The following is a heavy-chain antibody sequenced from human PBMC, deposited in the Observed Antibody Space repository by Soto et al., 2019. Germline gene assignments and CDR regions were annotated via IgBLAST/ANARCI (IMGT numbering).Heavy chain of an antibody. D-gene: IGHD6-13*01. V-gene: IGHV4-39*01. J-gene: IGHJ4*02. CDR2: IYYSGST. CDR3: ARRGWSSSWYQFDY. Sequence: SETLSLTCTVSGGSISSSSYYWGWIRQPPGKGLEWIGSIYYSGSTYYNPSLKSRVTISVDTSKNQFSLKLSSVTAADTAVYYCARRGWSSSWYQFDYWGQGTLVTVSS. CDR1: GGSISSSSYY.